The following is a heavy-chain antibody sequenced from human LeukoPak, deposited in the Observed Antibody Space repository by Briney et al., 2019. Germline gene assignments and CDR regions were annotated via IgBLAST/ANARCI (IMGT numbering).Heavy chain of an antibody. Sequence: SETLSLTCTVSGGSISSSSYYWGWIRQPPGKGLEWIGEIYHSGSTNYNPSLKSRVTISVDKSKNQFSLKLSSVTAADTAVYYCARGDDYDSSGDAFDIWGQGTMVTVSS. CDR3: ARGDDYDSSGDAFDI. CDR2: IYHSGST. J-gene: IGHJ3*02. D-gene: IGHD3-22*01. V-gene: IGHV4-39*07. CDR1: GGSISSSSYY.